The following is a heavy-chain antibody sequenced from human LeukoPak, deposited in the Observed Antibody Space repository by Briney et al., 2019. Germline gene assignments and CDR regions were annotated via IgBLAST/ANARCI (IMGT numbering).Heavy chain of an antibody. CDR2: INPNSGGT. D-gene: IGHD3-10*01. V-gene: IGHV1-2*02. CDR1: GYTFTGYY. CDR3: ASSYGSGTAYRAFDP. Sequence: ASVKVSCKASGYTFTGYYMHWVRQAPGQGLEWMGWINPNSGGTNYAQKFQGRVTMTRDTSISTTYMELSRLRSDDTAVYYCASSYGSGTAYRAFDPWGQGTLVTVSS. J-gene: IGHJ5*02.